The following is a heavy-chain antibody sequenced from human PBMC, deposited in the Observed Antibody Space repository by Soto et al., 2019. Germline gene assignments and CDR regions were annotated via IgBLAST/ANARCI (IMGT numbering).Heavy chain of an antibody. V-gene: IGHV3-30*03. CDR3: VRDSGWPILNFDS. J-gene: IGHJ4*02. CDR2: ASYDGSET. CDR1: GFDFRSYG. Sequence: GGSLRLSCAASGFDFRSYGIHWVRQAPGRGLEWVAAASYDGSETYYADSAKGRFTVSKEISKNTVFLQMNALRNEDTALYFCVRDSGWPILNFDSWGQGTLVTVSS. D-gene: IGHD3-10*01.